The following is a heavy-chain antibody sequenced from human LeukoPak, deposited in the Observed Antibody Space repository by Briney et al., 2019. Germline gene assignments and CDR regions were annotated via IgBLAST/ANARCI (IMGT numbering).Heavy chain of an antibody. D-gene: IGHD3-16*02. V-gene: IGHV3-30*02. J-gene: IGHJ4*02. CDR3: AKDWYTITFGGVIANPC. CDR1: GFTFSSYG. CDR2: IRYDGSNK. Sequence: PGGSLRLSCAASGFTFSSYGMHWVRHAPGKGLEWVAFIRYDGSNKYYADSVKGRFTISRDNSKNTLYLQMNSLRAEDTAVYYCAKDWYTITFGGVIANPCWGQGTLVTVSS.